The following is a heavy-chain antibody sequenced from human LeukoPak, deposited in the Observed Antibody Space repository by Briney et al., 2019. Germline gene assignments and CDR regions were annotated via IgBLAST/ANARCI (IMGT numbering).Heavy chain of an antibody. V-gene: IGHV3-23*01. CDR3: AKSRGESRGASNY. J-gene: IGHJ4*02. D-gene: IGHD1-26*01. Sequence: GGSLRLSCAASGLTFSSYAMSWVRQAPGKGLEWVSTISDSGGSTYYADSVKGRFTISRDNSKNTLYLQMNSLRAEDTAVYYCAKSRGESRGASNYWGQGTLVTVSS. CDR2: ISDSGGST. CDR1: GLTFSSYA.